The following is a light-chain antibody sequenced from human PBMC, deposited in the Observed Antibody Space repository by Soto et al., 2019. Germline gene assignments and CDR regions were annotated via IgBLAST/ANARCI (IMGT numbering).Light chain of an antibody. CDR3: QQYGSSPGYT. CDR2: GAS. Sequence: EIVLTQSPDILSLSPGERATLSCRASQSVRSSYLAWYQQRPGQAPRLLIYGASSRATSIPDRFSGDGSVTDFTLTISRLEPEDFAVYYCQQYGSSPGYTFGQGPKLEIK. J-gene: IGKJ2*01. V-gene: IGKV3-20*01. CDR1: QSVRSSY.